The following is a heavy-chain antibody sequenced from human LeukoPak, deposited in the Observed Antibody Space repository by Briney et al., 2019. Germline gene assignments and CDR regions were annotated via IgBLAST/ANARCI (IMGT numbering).Heavy chain of an antibody. Sequence: PGGSLRLSCAASGFNFSSYGMHWVRQAPGKGLEWVAIIWYDGSTKYYADSVKGRFTISRDNSKNTLYLQMNSLRAEDTAVYYCARDYYGSGSYYYYYYGMDVWGQGTTVTVSS. CDR2: IWYDGSTK. CDR1: GFNFSSYG. CDR3: ARDYYGSGSYYYYYYGMDV. D-gene: IGHD3-10*01. J-gene: IGHJ6*02. V-gene: IGHV3-33*08.